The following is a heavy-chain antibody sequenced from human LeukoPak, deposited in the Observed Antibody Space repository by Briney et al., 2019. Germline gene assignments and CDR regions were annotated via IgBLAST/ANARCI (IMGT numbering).Heavy chain of an antibody. V-gene: IGHV6-1*01. J-gene: IGHJ2*01. Sequence: SQTLSLTCAISGDGVSSNSAAWNWIRQSPSRGLEWLGWTYYRSKWYNDYAVSVKSRITINPDTSKNQFSLQLKFVTPEDTAVYYCARDRRDDGDYAIYFDLWGRGTLVTVSS. CDR1: GDGVSSNSAA. CDR3: ARDRRDDGDYAIYFDL. CDR2: TYYRSKWYN. D-gene: IGHD4-17*01.